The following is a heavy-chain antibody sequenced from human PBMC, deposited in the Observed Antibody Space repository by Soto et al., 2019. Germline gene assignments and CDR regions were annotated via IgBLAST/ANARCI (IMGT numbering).Heavy chain of an antibody. CDR1: GFTFRSYS. J-gene: IGHJ4*02. CDR3: AKNGRDTTLTTLDY. CDR2: ISGRGGGT. Sequence: GSLRLSCAASGFTFRSYSMNWVRQAPGKGLEWVSGISGRGGGTYYADSVKGRFTISRDNSKNTLYLQMNSLRAEDTAVYYCAKNGRDTTLTTLDYWAQGTLVTVSS. V-gene: IGHV3-23*01. D-gene: IGHD4-17*01.